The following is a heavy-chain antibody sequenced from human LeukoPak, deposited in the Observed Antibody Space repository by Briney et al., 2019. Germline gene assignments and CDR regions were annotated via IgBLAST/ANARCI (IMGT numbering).Heavy chain of an antibody. CDR2: IKQDGSEK. Sequence: PGGSLRLSCAASGFTSSSYWMTWVRQAPGKGLEWVANIKQDGSEKYYVDSVKGRFTISRDNAKNSLYLQMNSLRAEDTAVYYCARDRPKIIAAAPNYWGQGTLVTVSS. V-gene: IGHV3-7*01. CDR3: ARDRPKIIAAAPNY. J-gene: IGHJ4*02. D-gene: IGHD6-13*01. CDR1: GFTSSSYW.